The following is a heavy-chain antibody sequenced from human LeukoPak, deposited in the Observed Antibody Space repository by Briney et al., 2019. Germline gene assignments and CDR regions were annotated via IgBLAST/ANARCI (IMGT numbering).Heavy chain of an antibody. V-gene: IGHV3-66*01. CDR2: IYGADNT. D-gene: IGHD3-10*01. CDR1: GFTVSRNY. CDR3: ARDAFNGSGLDAFDI. J-gene: IGHJ3*02. Sequence: HPGGSLRLSCAASGFTVSRNYMSWVRQAPGRGLEWVSVIYGADNTYYADSVKGRFTISRDNSKNTLYLQMNSLRGEDTAVYYCARDAFNGSGLDAFDIWGQGTMVTVSS.